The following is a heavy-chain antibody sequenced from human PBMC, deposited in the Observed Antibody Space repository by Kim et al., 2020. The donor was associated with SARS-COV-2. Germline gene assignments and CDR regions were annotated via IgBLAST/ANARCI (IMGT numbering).Heavy chain of an antibody. J-gene: IGHJ5*02. CDR2: INAGNGKT. V-gene: IGHV1-3*01. CDR3: ARDRGARSSGWYTFDP. D-gene: IGHD6-19*01. Sequence: ASVKVSCKSSGYTFTNYDVHWVRQAPGQRLEWMGWINAGNGKTTYSEKFQGRVTMTRDTSASTVYMELTSLTPEDTVVYYCARDRGARSSGWYTFDPWGQGTLVTVSS. CDR1: GYTFTNYD.